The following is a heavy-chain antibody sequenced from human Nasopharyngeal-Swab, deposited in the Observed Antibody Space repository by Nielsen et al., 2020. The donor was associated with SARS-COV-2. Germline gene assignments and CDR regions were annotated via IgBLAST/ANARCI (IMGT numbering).Heavy chain of an antibody. D-gene: IGHD6-13*01. V-gene: IGHV3-13*01. CDR3: ARQMVDYFDY. J-gene: IGHJ4*02. CDR2: IGTAGDT. CDR1: GSTFSSYD. Sequence: WGSLRLSCAASGSTFSSYDLHWVRQAPAKGLEWVSAIGTAGDTYYPGSVKGRFTISRENAKNSLYLQMNSLRAGDTAVYYCARQMVDYFDYWGQGTLVTVSS.